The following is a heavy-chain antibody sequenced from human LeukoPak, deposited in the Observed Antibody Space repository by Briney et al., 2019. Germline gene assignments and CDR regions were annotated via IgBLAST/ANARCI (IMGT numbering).Heavy chain of an antibody. J-gene: IGHJ4*02. Sequence: ASVKVSCKASGYTFTGYYMHWVRQAPGQGLEWMGWINPNNGGTNYAQKFQGRVTMTRETSISTAYMELSRLTSDDTAVYYCARGRGSTSSNFDYWGQGTLVTVSS. V-gene: IGHV1-2*02. CDR2: INPNNGGT. D-gene: IGHD2-2*01. CDR1: GYTFTGYY. CDR3: ARGRGSTSSNFDY.